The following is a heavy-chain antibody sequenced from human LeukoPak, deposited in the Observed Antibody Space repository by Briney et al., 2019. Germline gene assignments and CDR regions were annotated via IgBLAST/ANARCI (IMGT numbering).Heavy chain of an antibody. J-gene: IGHJ4*02. CDR3: ARNRPEESGLLDY. V-gene: IGHV3-64*01. CDR2: ISSNGGST. Sequence: GGSLRLSCAASGFTFSSYAMHWVRQAPGKGLEYVSAISSNGGSTYYANSVKGRFTISRDNSKNTLYLQMGSLRAEDMAVYYCARNRPEESGLLDYWGQGTLVTVSS. D-gene: IGHD1-14*01. CDR1: GFTFSSYA.